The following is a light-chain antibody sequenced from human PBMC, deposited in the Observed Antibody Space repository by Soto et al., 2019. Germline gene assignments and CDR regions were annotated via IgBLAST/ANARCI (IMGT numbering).Light chain of an antibody. CDR2: KAS. V-gene: IGKV1-5*03. J-gene: IGKJ4*01. Sequence: DLQITQAPSTLSESVGDRVTITCRASQSISSWLAWYQQKPGKAPKLLIYKASSLEGGVPSRFSGSGSGTDFTLTISSLQPDDFATYYCQQYHSYSLTFGGGTKVDIK. CDR3: QQYHSYSLT. CDR1: QSISSW.